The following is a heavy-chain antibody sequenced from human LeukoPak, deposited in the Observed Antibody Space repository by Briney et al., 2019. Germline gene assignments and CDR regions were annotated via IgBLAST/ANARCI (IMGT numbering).Heavy chain of an antibody. CDR1: GYSFASYW. Sequence: GESLQISCKGSGYSFASYWISWVRQMPGKGLEWMGRIDPSDSYTNYSPSFQGHVTISADKSISTAYLQWSSLKASDTAMYYCARHMVPDTAMVIIDYWGQGTLVTVSS. J-gene: IGHJ4*02. CDR3: ARHMVPDTAMVIIDY. V-gene: IGHV5-10-1*01. D-gene: IGHD5-18*01. CDR2: IDPSDSYT.